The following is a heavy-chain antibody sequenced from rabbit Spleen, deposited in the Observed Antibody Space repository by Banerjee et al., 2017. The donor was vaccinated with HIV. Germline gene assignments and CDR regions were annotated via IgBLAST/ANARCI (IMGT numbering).Heavy chain of an antibody. CDR3: ARGGGL. CDR2: IYTGDGGT. Sequence: QSLEESGGDLVKPGASLTLTCTASGFSFSSSYYMCWVRQAPGKGLEWIACIYTGDGGTYYASWVNGRFSISRENTQNTVSLQLNSLTAADTATYFCARGGGLWGPGTLVTVS. V-gene: IGHV1S40*01. CDR1: GFSFSSSYY. J-gene: IGHJ4*01.